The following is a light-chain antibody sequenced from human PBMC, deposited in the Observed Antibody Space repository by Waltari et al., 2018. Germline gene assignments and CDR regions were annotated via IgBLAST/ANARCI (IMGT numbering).Light chain of an antibody. V-gene: IGLV2-8*01. J-gene: IGLJ2*01. Sequence: QSALTQPPSASGSPGQSVTISCPGPNSDVGTYNSVSWFQQHPGRAPKLLIYEVNKRPSGVPDRFSGSKSDNRASLTVSGLQADDEAVYHCSSYAGSNTLVFGGGTKLTVL. CDR2: EVN. CDR3: SSYAGSNTLV. CDR1: NSDVGTYNS.